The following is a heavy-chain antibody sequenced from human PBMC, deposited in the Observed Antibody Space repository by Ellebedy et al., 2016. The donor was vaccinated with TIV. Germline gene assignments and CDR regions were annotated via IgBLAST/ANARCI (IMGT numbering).Heavy chain of an antibody. D-gene: IGHD2-21*02. J-gene: IGHJ3*02. Sequence: GESLKISCKGSGYSFTSYWISWVRQMPGKGLEWMGRIDPSDSYTNYSPSFQGHVTISADKSISTAYLQWSSLKASDTAMYYCASTQLPSYCGGDCFLDAFDIWGQGTMVTVSS. CDR1: GYSFTSYW. V-gene: IGHV5-10-1*01. CDR2: IDPSDSYT. CDR3: ASTQLPSYCGGDCFLDAFDI.